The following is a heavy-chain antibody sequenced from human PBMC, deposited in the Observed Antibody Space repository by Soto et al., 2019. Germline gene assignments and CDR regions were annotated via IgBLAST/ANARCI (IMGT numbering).Heavy chain of an antibody. J-gene: IGHJ5*02. CDR3: ARSSGGNFGIIIEGSNWFDP. CDR1: GDTFTSYY. Sequence: QVQLVQSGAEVKRPGASVKVSCKAPGDTFTSYYLNWVRQAPGQGLEWMGVINPHGGSTKYAQKFQCSITMTSDASRIKVYMEPSSLRSDDTAIYYCARSSGGNFGIIIEGSNWFDPWGQGTLVTVSS. V-gene: IGHV1-46*01. CDR2: INPHGGST. D-gene: IGHD3-3*01.